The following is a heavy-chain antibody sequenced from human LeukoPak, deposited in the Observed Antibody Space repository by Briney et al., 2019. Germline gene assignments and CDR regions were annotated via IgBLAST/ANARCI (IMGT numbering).Heavy chain of an antibody. J-gene: IGHJ5*02. CDR1: GYTFTSYA. D-gene: IGHD6-6*01. Sequence: ASVKVSCKASGYTFTSYAMHWVRQAPGQGLEWMGWINTNTGNPTYAQGFTGRFVFSLDTSVSTAYLQISSLKAEDTAVYYCARPGLLAARAWFDPWGQGTLVTVSS. CDR2: INTNTGNP. CDR3: ARPGLLAARAWFDP. V-gene: IGHV7-4-1*02.